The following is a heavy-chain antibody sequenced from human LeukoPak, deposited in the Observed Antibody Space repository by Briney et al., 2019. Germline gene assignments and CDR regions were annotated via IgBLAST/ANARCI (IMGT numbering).Heavy chain of an antibody. CDR2: INPNSGGT. CDR1: GYTLTGYY. CDR3: ANRNGYYYGSGSYSFYFDY. D-gene: IGHD3-10*01. V-gene: IGHV1-2*02. Sequence: ASVKVSCKASGYTLTGYYMHWVRQAPGQGLEWMGWINPNSGGTNYAQKFQGRVTMTRDTSISTAYMELSRLRSDDTAVYYCANRNGYYYGSGSYSFYFDYWGQGTLVTVSS. J-gene: IGHJ4*02.